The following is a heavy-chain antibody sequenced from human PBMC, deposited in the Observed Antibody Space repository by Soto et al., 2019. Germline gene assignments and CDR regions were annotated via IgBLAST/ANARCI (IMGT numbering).Heavy chain of an antibody. D-gene: IGHD3-3*01. J-gene: IGHJ6*02. Sequence: SVKVSCKASGGTFSTYSISWVRQAPGQGLEWMGGIIPMLGKTNYAQKFQGRVTITADESTSTAYMDLSSLRSDDTAVYYCAKDILEWLFGSGDYYYYGMDVWGRGTTVTISS. CDR1: GGTFSTYS. V-gene: IGHV1-69*13. CDR2: IIPMLGKT. CDR3: AKDILEWLFGSGDYYYYGMDV.